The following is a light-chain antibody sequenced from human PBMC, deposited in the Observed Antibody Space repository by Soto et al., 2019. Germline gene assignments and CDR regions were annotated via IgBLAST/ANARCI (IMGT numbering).Light chain of an antibody. J-gene: IGKJ1*01. CDR1: QNIITN. V-gene: IGKV3-15*01. CDR3: HQYYSWPRGT. CDR2: FAS. Sequence: EVVLTQSPDTLSLSPGETATLSCRASQNIITNLAWYQQKPGQAPRLLIFFASTRVTGIPARFSGSGSGTEFTLTISSLQSEDFAVYYCHQYYSWPRGTFGQGTKVEVK.